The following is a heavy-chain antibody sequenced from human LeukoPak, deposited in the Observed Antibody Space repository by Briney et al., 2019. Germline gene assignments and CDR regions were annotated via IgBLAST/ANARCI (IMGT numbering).Heavy chain of an antibody. CDR2: IWYDGSNK. CDR1: GFTFSSYG. D-gene: IGHD5-24*01. CDR3: ARDFEMATIPFDY. J-gene: IGHJ4*02. Sequence: PGGSLRLSCAASGFTFSSYGMHWVRQAPGKGLEWVAVIWYDGSNKYYADSVKGRFTISRDNSKNTLYLQMNSLRAEDTAVYYCARDFEMATIPFDYWGQGTLVTVSS. V-gene: IGHV3-33*01.